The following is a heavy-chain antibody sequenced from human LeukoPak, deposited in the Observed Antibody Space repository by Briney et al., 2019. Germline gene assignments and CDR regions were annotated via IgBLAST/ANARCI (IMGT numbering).Heavy chain of an antibody. CDR1: GGSISSCY. V-gene: IGHV4-4*07. CDR3: ARDNGEQWLGHYMDV. D-gene: IGHD6-19*01. Sequence: SETLSLTCSVSGGSISSCYWSWMRQPAGKGLEWVGRVYSSGSTIYNPSLRSRLSMSVDTSKNKFSLKLSSVTAADTAVYYCARDNGEQWLGHYMDVWGKGTTVTISS. CDR2: VYSSGST. J-gene: IGHJ6*03.